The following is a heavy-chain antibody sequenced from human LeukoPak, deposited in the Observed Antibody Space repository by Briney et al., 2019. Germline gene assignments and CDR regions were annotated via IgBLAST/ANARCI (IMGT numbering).Heavy chain of an antibody. Sequence: GASVKVSCTASGYTFTSYGISWVRQAPGQGLEWMGWTSAYNGNTNYAQKLQGRVTMTTDTSTSTAYMELRSLRSDDTAVYYCARELTIFGVVTQQLDYWGQGTLVTVSS. CDR2: TSAYNGNT. D-gene: IGHD3-3*01. V-gene: IGHV1-18*01. CDR3: ARELTIFGVVTQQLDY. CDR1: GYTFTSYG. J-gene: IGHJ4*02.